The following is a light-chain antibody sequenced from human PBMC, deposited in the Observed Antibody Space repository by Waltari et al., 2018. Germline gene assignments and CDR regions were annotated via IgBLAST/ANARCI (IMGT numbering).Light chain of an antibody. CDR2: SIN. J-gene: IGLJ1*01. CDR1: SPRIGSNP. Sequence: QSVLTQSPSASGSPGQRVVISCSGSSPRIGSNPVTWYQQLPGTAPKLLIYSINQRPSGVPDRSSGSTSCTSASLAISGLQSEHDADYACAAWDDCLNGYVFGTGTKVTVL. V-gene: IGLV1-44*01. CDR3: AAWDDCLNGYV.